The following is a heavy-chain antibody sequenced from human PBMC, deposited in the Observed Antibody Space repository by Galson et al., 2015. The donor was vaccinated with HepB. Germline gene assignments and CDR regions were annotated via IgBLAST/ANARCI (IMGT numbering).Heavy chain of an antibody. CDR1: GDSVSGNSTA. Sequence: CAISGDSVSGNSTAWNWIRQSPSRGFEGLGGTYYRSEWYNEYAVSVESRITITPDTSKNQFSLQLNSVTPEDTAIYYCTSGANWFDPWGPGTLVTVSS. J-gene: IGHJ5*02. CDR2: TYYRSEWYN. D-gene: IGHD4/OR15-4a*01. CDR3: TSGANWFDP. V-gene: IGHV6-1*01.